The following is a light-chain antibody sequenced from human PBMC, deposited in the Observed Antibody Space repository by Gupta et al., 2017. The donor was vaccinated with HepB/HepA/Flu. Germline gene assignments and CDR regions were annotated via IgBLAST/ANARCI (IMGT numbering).Light chain of an antibody. V-gene: IGKV3-20*01. Sequence: EVVLTQSPGTLSLSPGERATLSCRASQSVTRTYLGWYQQKPGQAPRLLIYGTSKRATGIPDRFSGSGSGTDFTLSISRREPEDFAVYYCQQYGYSPLTFGPGTKVEIK. CDR2: GTS. CDR1: QSVTRTY. CDR3: QQYGYSPLT. J-gene: IGKJ3*01.